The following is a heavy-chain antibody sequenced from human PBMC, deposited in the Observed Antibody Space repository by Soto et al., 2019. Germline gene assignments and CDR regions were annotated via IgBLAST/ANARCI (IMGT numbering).Heavy chain of an antibody. D-gene: IGHD3-10*01. CDR2: IYTSGST. V-gene: IGHV4-4*07. Sequence: SETLSLTCTGSGGSISSYYWSWIRQPAGKGLEWIGRIYTSGSTNYNPSLKSRATMSVDTSKNQFSLKLSSVTAADTAVYYCAISPQRFGELAFDYWGQGTLVTVSS. CDR1: GGSISSYY. CDR3: AISPQRFGELAFDY. J-gene: IGHJ4*02.